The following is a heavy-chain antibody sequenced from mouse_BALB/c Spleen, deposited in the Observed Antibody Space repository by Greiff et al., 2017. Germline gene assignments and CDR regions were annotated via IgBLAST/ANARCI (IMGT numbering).Heavy chain of an antibody. CDR1: GYSITSGYY. CDR3: ARDTTWYFDV. D-gene: IGHD1-1*01. Sequence: EVQLQQSGPGLVKPSQSLSLTCSVTGYSITSGYYWNWIRQFPGNKLEWMGYISYDGSNNYNPSLKNRISITRDTSKNQFFLKLNSVTTEDTATYYCARDTTWYFDVWGAGTTVTVSS. J-gene: IGHJ1*01. CDR2: ISYDGSN. V-gene: IGHV3-6*02.